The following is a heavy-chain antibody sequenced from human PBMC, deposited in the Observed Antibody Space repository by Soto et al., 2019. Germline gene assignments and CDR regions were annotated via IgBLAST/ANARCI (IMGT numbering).Heavy chain of an antibody. J-gene: IGHJ4*02. CDR1: GYSFTSYW. CDR2: IDPSDSYT. V-gene: IGHV5-10-1*01. CDR3: ARRAYDSSGYPTFDY. Sequence: EVQLVQSGAEVKKPGESLRISCKGSGYSFTSYWISWVRQMPGKGLEWMGRIDPSDSYTNYSPSFQGHVTISADKSISTAYLQWSSLKASDTDMYYCARRAYDSSGYPTFDYWGQGTLVTVSS. D-gene: IGHD3-22*01.